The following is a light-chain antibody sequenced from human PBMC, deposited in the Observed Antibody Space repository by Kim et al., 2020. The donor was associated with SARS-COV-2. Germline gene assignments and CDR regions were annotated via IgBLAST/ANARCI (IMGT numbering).Light chain of an antibody. CDR2: DVS. CDR1: RSVSRDS. Sequence: SLGERATLSCRASRSVSRDSLAWYQQKPGQAPRLLMYDVSSRATGVPDRFSGSGSGTDFTLTINRLAPEDSAVYFCQQYDNTLLTFGGGTKVDIK. CDR3: QQYDNTLLT. V-gene: IGKV3-20*01. J-gene: IGKJ4*01.